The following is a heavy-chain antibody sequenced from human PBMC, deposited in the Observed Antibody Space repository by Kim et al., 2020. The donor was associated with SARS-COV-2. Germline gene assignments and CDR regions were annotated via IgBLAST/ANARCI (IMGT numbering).Heavy chain of an antibody. V-gene: IGHV4-31*03. CDR2: IYYSGST. CDR1: GGSITSVGYY. J-gene: IGHJ3*02. D-gene: IGHD2-21*01. Sequence: SETLSLTCSVSGGSITSVGYYWSWIRHLPGKGLEWIGNIYYSGSTYSHPSLKSRLSISRDTSNNRFSLTFTSMTAADTAIYYCARSAGRYFGTVYAFNI. CDR3: ARSAGRYFGTVYAFNI.